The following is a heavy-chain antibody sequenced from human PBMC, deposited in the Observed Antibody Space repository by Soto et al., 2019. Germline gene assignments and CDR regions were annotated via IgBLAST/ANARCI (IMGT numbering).Heavy chain of an antibody. CDR1: GFTFNDFE. CDR3: ARGFGRFNY. D-gene: IGHD3-10*01. J-gene: IGHJ4*02. CDR2: IDGSGTTK. V-gene: IGHV3-48*03. Sequence: EVQLLESGGGLVQPGGSLRLSCGVSGFTFNDFEMNWVRQAPGKGLEWLAYIDGSGTTKKYADSVRGRFTISRDNPNHSLFMQMSSLSAAYTAIYDCARGFGRFNYWGQGTLVSVSS.